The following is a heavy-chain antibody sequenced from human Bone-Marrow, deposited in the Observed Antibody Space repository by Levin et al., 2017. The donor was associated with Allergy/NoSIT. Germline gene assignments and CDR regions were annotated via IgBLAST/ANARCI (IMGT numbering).Heavy chain of an antibody. J-gene: IGHJ4*02. CDR2: ISYDGSRY. CDR3: AREGEGTHLYLPRDY. CDR1: GFTFSSYA. Sequence: GESLKISCAASGFTFSSYAMQWVRQTPAKGLEWVATISYDGSRYYFGDSVKGRFSISRDNARGITYLRMNRLRPEDTAVYFCAREGEGTHLYLPRDYWGQGTVVIVSS. D-gene: IGHD1-26*01. V-gene: IGHV3-30*03.